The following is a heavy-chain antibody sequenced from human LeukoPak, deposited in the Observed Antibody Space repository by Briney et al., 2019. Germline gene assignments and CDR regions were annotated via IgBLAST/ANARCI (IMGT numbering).Heavy chain of an antibody. J-gene: IGHJ6*04. D-gene: IGHD1-26*01. V-gene: IGHV1-8*01. CDR1: GYTFTSYD. Sequence: ASVKVSCKASGYTFTSYDINWVRQATGQELEWTEWMNTNGDDTGYAQKFQGRVTMTRNTSISTAYMELSSLRSEDTAVYYCARAAASGSYFSFYCYYGMDVWGEGTTVTVSS. CDR2: MNTNGDDT. CDR3: ARAAASGSYFSFYCYYGMDV.